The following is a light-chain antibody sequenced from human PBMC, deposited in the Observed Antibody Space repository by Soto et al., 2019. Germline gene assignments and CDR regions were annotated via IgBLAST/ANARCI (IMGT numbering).Light chain of an antibody. CDR2: WAS. V-gene: IGKV4-1*01. CDR3: QQYYSSPPT. CDR1: QSVLSSSNSRNY. Sequence: DIVLTQSPDSLAVSLGERATFNCKSSQSVLSSSNSRNYLAWYQQKPRQPPKLLIYWASTRESGVPDRFSGSGSGTDFTLTISNLQAEDVAVYYCQQYYSSPPTFGQGTKVEIK. J-gene: IGKJ1*01.